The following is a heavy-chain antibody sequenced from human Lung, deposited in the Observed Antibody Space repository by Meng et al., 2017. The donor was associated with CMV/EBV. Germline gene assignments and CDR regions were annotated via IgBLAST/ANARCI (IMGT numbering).Heavy chain of an antibody. D-gene: IGHD6-13*01. J-gene: IGHJ5*02. Sequence: QVQLQESGPGLVKPLQTLSLTCTVSGASISSGYYHWSWIRQPPGKGLEYIGHIYDSRSGTTYYNPSLKSRVTISVDTSNNQFSLKVISVTAADTAVYYCANYRVGAGGQGSWGQGTLVTVAS. V-gene: IGHV4-30-4*08. CDR1: GASISSGYYH. CDR3: ANYRVGAGGQGS. CDR2: IYDSRSGTT.